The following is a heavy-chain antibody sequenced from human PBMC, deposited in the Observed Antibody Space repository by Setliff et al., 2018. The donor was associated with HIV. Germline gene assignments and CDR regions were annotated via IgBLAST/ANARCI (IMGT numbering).Heavy chain of an antibody. CDR2: IYHRGGT. CDR1: GSSISSNSY. V-gene: IGHV4-38-2*02. CDR3: ARDTGVNVAPDGRGYLTFDF. Sequence: SETLSLTCSVSGSSISSNSYWWAWIQQPPGKGLEYIGTIYHRGGTFNNPSLKSRVVMSVDTSKNQFSLKLTSVTAADTATYYCARDTGVNVAPDGRGYLTFDFWGRGTMVTVSS. D-gene: IGHD2-8*02. J-gene: IGHJ3*01.